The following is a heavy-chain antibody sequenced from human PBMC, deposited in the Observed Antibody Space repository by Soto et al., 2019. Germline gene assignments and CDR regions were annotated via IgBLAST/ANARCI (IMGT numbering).Heavy chain of an antibody. CDR2: ISGSGSNT. J-gene: IGHJ4*02. CDR3: ARGLQWLVPMEDY. V-gene: IGHV3-23*01. Sequence: GGSLRLSCAASGFTFSSYAMSWVRQAPGKGLEWVSSISGSGSNTYYADSVRGRFTISRDNYKNTLYLQMNSLRAEDTAVYYCARGLQWLVPMEDYWGQGTLVTVSS. D-gene: IGHD6-19*01. CDR1: GFTFSSYA.